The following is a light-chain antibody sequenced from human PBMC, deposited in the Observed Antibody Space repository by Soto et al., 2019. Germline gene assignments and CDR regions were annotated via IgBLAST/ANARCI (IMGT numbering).Light chain of an antibody. CDR2: EVS. J-gene: IGLJ2*01. Sequence: QSVLTQPASVSGSPGQSITISCTGTSSDVGAYNYVSWYQQYPGKAPKLMIYEVSNRPSGVSNRFSGSKSGNTASLTISGLQDEDEADYYCGTSTGRSTLLFGGGTKVTVL. CDR3: GTSTGRSTLL. V-gene: IGLV2-14*01. CDR1: SSDVGAYNY.